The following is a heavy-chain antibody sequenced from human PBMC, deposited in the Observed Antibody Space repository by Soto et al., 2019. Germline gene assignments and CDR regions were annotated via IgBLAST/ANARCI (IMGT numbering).Heavy chain of an antibody. CDR1: GFTFSNAW. CDR3: TTDLAYYYDSSGYYFRIPPHDYEDY. Sequence: GGSLRLSCAASGFTFSNAWMSWVRQAPGKGLEWVGRIKSKTDGGTTDYAAPVKGRFTISRDDSKNTLYLQMNSLKTEDTAVYYCTTDLAYYYDSSGYYFRIPPHDYEDYWGQGTLVTVSS. V-gene: IGHV3-15*01. CDR2: IKSKTDGGTT. D-gene: IGHD3-22*01. J-gene: IGHJ4*02.